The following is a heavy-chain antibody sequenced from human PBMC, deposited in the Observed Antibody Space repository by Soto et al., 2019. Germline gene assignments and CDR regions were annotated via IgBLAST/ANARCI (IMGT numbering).Heavy chain of an antibody. CDR1: GGSISSSSYY. V-gene: IGHV4-39*01. J-gene: IGHJ5*02. Sequence: PSETLSLTCTVSGGSISSSSYYWGWIRQPPGKGLEWIGSIYYSGSTYYNPSLKSRVTISVDTSKNQFSLKLSSVTAADTAVYYCARPSRYSSSWYPCENWFDPWGQGTLVNVSS. CDR2: IYYSGST. CDR3: ARPSRYSSSWYPCENWFDP. D-gene: IGHD6-13*01.